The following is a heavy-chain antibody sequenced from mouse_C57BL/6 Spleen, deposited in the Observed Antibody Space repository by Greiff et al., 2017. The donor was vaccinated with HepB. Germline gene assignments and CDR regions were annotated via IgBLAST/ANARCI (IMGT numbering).Heavy chain of an antibody. CDR3: ARREVTTVVATRAMYN. V-gene: IGHV1-50*01. Sequence: QVQLQQPGAELVKPGASVKLSCKASGYTFTSYWMQWVKQRPGQGLEWIGEIDPSDSYTNYNQKFKGKATLTVDTSSSTAYLPLSSLTSEDSAVYYCARREVTTVVATRAMYNWGQGTSVTVSS. D-gene: IGHD1-1*01. CDR2: IDPSDSYT. J-gene: IGHJ4*01. CDR1: GYTFTSYW.